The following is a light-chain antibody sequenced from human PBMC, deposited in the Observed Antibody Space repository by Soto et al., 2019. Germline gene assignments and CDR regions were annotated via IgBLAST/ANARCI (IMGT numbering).Light chain of an antibody. Sequence: EILMTQSPATLSVSPGERATLSCRASQSVNSNLAWYRQKPGQAPRLLIYDASTRATGVPARFSGSGSGTEFSLTISSLQSEDAVIYYCQQYNFWPPLTFGGGTKVEIK. CDR2: DAS. CDR3: QQYNFWPPLT. V-gene: IGKV3-15*01. J-gene: IGKJ4*02. CDR1: QSVNSN.